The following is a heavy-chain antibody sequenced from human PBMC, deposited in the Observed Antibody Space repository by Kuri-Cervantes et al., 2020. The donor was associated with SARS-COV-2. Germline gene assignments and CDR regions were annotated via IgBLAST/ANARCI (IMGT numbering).Heavy chain of an antibody. CDR3: ARGQARLRGWFDP. V-gene: IGHV4-34*01. D-gene: IGHD6-25*01. J-gene: IGHJ5*02. CDR2: IYHSGST. CDR1: GGSFSGYY. Sequence: GSLRLSCAVYGGSFSGYYWSWIRQPPGKGLEWIGSIYHSGSTYYNPSLKSRVTISVDTSKNQFSLKLSSVTAADTAVYYCARGQARLRGWFDPWGQGTLVTVSS.